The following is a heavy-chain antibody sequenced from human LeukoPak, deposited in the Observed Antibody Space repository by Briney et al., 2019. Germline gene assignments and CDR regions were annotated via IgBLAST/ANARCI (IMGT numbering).Heavy chain of an antibody. CDR1: GFTFSSYG. CDR3: AREYYYGSGSYRDSAFDI. CDR2: ISSNGGST. J-gene: IGHJ3*02. Sequence: PGRSLRLSCAASGFTFSSYGMHWVRQAPGKGLEYVSAISSNGGSTYYANSVKGRFTISRDNSKNTLYLQMGSLRAEDMAVCYCAREYYYGSGSYRDSAFDIWGQGTMVTVSS. V-gene: IGHV3-64*01. D-gene: IGHD3-10*01.